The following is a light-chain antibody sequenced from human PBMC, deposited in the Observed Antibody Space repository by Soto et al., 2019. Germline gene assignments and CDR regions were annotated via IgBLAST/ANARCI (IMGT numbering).Light chain of an antibody. V-gene: IGKV3-20*01. J-gene: IGKJ1*01. CDR1: QSVGTSY. CDR2: GAS. Sequence: EIVLTQSPGTLSLSPGERATLSCRASQSVGTSYLAWYQQKPGQAPRLLIYGASSRATGIPDRFSGSGSGTDFTLTISRLEPEDFAVYYCQQYGSSPLTSGQGTKV. CDR3: QQYGSSPLT.